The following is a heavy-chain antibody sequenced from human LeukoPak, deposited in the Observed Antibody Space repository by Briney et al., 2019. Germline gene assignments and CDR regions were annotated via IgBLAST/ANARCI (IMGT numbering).Heavy chain of an antibody. CDR1: GFTFSSYA. J-gene: IGHJ4*02. Sequence: GGSLRLSCAASGFTFSSYAASWVRQAPGKGLEWVSAISGSGGSTYYADSVKGRFTISRDNSKNTLYLQMNSLRAEDTAVYYCAKADLYYDYVLDYWGQGTLVTVSS. CDR3: AKADLYYDYVLDY. CDR2: ISGSGGST. D-gene: IGHD3-16*01. V-gene: IGHV3-23*01.